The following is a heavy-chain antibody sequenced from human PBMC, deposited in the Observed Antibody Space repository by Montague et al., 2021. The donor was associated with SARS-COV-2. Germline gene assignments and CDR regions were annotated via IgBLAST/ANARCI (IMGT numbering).Heavy chain of an antibody. V-gene: IGHV3-11*04. CDR2: ISSSTNII. D-gene: IGHD6-6*01. J-gene: IGHJ3*01. Sequence: LSLTCTVSGGSISSSSYYWGWIRQAPGKGLEWISYISSSTNIIYYADSVKGRFTISRDNARNSLYLQMNSLRVDDTAVYYCAKDLVLRAARPDALDVWGQGTVVTVSS. CDR1: GGSISSSSYY. CDR3: AKDLVLRAARPDALDV.